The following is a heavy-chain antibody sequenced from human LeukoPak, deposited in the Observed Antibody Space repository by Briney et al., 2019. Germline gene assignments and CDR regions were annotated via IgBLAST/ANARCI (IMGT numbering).Heavy chain of an antibody. J-gene: IGHJ4*02. Sequence: GGSLRLSCAASGFTFSDYTMNLVRQAPGKGLEWVSSIRSSGLYTYYADSVKGRFTISRDNAKNSLYLQMNSLTAEDTAVYYCARASSIDYWGQGTLVTVSS. CDR2: IRSSGLYT. V-gene: IGHV3-21*01. D-gene: IGHD3-10*01. CDR1: GFTFSDYT. CDR3: ARASSIDY.